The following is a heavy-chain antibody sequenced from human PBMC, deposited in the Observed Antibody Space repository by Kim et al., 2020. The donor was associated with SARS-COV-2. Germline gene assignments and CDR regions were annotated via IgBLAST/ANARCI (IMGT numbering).Heavy chain of an antibody. CDR2: INPNSGGT. CDR1: GYTFTGYY. Sequence: ASVTVSCKASGYTFTGYYMHCVRQAPGQGLEWMGRINPNSGGTNYAQKFQGRVTMTRDTSISTAYMELSRLRSDDTAVYYCASDYYDSSGYYYPFDYWGQGTLVTVSS. CDR3: ASDYYDSSGYYYPFDY. J-gene: IGHJ4*02. V-gene: IGHV1-2*06. D-gene: IGHD3-22*01.